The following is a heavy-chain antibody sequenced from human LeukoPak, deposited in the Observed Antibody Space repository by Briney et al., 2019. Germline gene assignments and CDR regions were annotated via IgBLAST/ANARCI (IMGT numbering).Heavy chain of an antibody. V-gene: IGHV3-21*01. Sequence: GGSLRLSCAASGFTFSSYSMNWVRQAPGKGLEWVSSISSSSSYIYYADSVKGRFTISRDNDKNSLYLQMNSLRAEDTAVYYCARATNWNYGAFHIWGQGTMVTVSS. D-gene: IGHD1-7*01. CDR2: ISSSSSYI. J-gene: IGHJ3*02. CDR1: GFTFSSYS. CDR3: ARATNWNYGAFHI.